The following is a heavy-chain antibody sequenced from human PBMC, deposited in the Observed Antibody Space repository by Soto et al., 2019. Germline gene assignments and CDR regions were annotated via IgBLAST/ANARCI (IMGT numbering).Heavy chain of an antibody. CDR3: ARDLGRTAAGYYYYYAMDV. Sequence: GGSLRLSCVASGFTFRTYTMNWVRQAPGKGLEWVSGIRGFSPYTFYAESVKGRFTISRDNAKNSLYLQMNSLRAEDTAVYYCARDLGRTAAGYYYYYAMDVWGQGTTVTVSS. D-gene: IGHD2-2*01. V-gene: IGHV3-21*01. CDR2: IRGFSPYT. J-gene: IGHJ6*02. CDR1: GFTFRTYT.